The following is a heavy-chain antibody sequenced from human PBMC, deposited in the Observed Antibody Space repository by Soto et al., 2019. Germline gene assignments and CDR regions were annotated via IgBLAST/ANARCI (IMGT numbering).Heavy chain of an antibody. CDR3: ACEDYYGSGSYYNNDAFAI. V-gene: IGHV1-69*02. CDR1: GGTFSTYI. D-gene: IGHD3-10*01. J-gene: IGHJ3*02. CDR2: IIPILGIA. Sequence: QAQLVQSGAEVKKPGSSVKVSCKASGGTFSTYIISWVRQAPGQGLEWMGRIIPILGIANYAQNFQGRVTITADKSTGTVYMELSSLRSEDTAVYYWACEDYYGSGSYYNNDAFAIWGQGTMVTVSS.